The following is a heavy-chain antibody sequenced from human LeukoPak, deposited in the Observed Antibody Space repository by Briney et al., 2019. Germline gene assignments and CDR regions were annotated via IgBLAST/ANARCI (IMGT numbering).Heavy chain of an antibody. D-gene: IGHD2-8*02. CDR1: GFTFDDYA. V-gene: IGHV3-9*01. CDR3: AKSPAPTGTFDY. J-gene: IGHJ4*02. Sequence: GGSLRLSCAASGFTFDDYAMHWVRQAPGKGLGWVSGISWNSGSIGYADSVKGRFTISRDNAKNSLYLQMNSLRAEDTALYYCAKSPAPTGTFDYWGQGTLVTVSS. CDR2: ISWNSGSI.